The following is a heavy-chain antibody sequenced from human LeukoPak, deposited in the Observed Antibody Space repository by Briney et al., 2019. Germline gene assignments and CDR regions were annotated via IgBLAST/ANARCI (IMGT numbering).Heavy chain of an antibody. CDR3: ARVRGCSSTSCHQRRRNFDP. D-gene: IGHD2-2*01. CDR1: GGSISSYY. J-gene: IGHJ5*02. V-gene: IGHV4-59*01. Sequence: PSETLSLTCTVPGGSISSYYWSWIRQPPGKGLEWIGYIYYSGSTNYNPSLKSRVTISVDTSKNQFSLKLSSVTAADTAVYYCARVRGCSSTSCHQRRRNFDPWGQGTLVTVSS. CDR2: IYYSGST.